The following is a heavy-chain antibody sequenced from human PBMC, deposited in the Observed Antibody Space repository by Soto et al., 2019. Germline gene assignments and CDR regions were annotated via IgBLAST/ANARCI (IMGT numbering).Heavy chain of an antibody. CDR2: INARNGNT. Sequence: QVQLVQSGAEVKKPGASVKVSCKASGYTFTSYAMHWVRQAPGQRLEWMGWINARNGNTKYSQKFQGRVTITRDTSASTAYMELSSLRSEDTAVYYCASSRPAARFDPWGQGTLVTVSS. CDR3: ASSRPAARFDP. D-gene: IGHD2-2*01. V-gene: IGHV1-3*01. J-gene: IGHJ5*02. CDR1: GYTFTSYA.